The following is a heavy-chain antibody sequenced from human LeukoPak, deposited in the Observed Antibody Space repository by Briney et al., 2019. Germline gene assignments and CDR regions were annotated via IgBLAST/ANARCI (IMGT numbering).Heavy chain of an antibody. D-gene: IGHD6-19*01. V-gene: IGHV3-23*01. J-gene: IGHJ4*02. CDR3: AKWALYGQWLVL. Sequence: SAISASGGSTYYAASVKRRFTISSDNSKNTLYLQMNSLRAEDTAVYYCAKWALYGQWLVLWGQGTLVTVSS. CDR2: ISASGGST.